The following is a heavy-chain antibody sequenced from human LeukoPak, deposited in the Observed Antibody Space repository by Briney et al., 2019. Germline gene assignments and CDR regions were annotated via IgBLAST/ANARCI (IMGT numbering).Heavy chain of an antibody. J-gene: IGHJ6*02. V-gene: IGHV4-59*01. CDR3: ARARAQSIAAAGSRYYYYGMDV. Sequence: PSETLSLTCTVSGGSISSYYWSWIRQPPGKGLEWIGYIYYSGSTNYNPSLKSRVTISVDTSKNQFSLKLSSVTAADTAVYYCARARAQSIAAAGSRYYYYGMDVWGQGTTVTVSS. CDR2: IYYSGST. D-gene: IGHD6-13*01. CDR1: GGSISSYY.